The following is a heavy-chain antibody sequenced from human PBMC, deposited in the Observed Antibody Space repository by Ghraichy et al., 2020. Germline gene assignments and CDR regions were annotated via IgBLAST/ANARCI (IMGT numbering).Heavy chain of an antibody. J-gene: IGHJ6*02. CDR2: IYYSGST. D-gene: IGHD3-22*01. Sequence: SETLSLTCTVSGGSISSYYWSWIRQPPGKGLEWIGYIYYSGSTNYNPSLKSRVTISVDTSKNQFSLKLSSVTTADTAVYYCARVAGYYDSSGYPDVWGQGTTVTVSS. V-gene: IGHV4-59*01. CDR3: ARVAGYYDSSGYPDV. CDR1: GGSISSYY.